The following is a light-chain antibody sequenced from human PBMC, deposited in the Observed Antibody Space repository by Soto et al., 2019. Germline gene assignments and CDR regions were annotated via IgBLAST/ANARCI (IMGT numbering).Light chain of an antibody. CDR1: QDIRGA. J-gene: IGKJ5*01. CDR2: DVS. V-gene: IGKV1-13*02. Sequence: AIQVTQSPSSLSASVGDRVTITCRASQDIRGALAWYQQKPGKAPKRLIYDVSTLESGVPSRFSCSGSGTEFTLTISSLPPEDFGTYYCIQFNSYPITFGHGTRLEIK. CDR3: IQFNSYPIT.